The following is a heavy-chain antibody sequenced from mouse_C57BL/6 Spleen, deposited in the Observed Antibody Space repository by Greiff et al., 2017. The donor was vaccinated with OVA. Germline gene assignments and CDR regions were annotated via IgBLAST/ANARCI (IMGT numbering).Heavy chain of an antibody. J-gene: IGHJ4*01. CDR1: GYAFTNSL. V-gene: IGHV1-54*01. CDR3: ARDYGSTYYAMDY. D-gene: IGHD1-1*01. CDR2: INPGSGGT. Sequence: QVQLQQSGAELVRPGTSVKVSCKASGYAFTNSLIEWVKQRPGQGLEWIGVINPGSGGTNYNEKFQGKATLTADKSSSTAYMQLSSLTSEDSAVDFCARDYGSTYYAMDYWGQGTSVTVSS.